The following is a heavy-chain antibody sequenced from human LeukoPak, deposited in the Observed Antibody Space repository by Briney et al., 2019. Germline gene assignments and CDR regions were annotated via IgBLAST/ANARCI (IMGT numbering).Heavy chain of an antibody. CDR3: ARDSDYGGNPDYYYYYMDV. CDR2: IYTSGST. CDR1: GGSISSGSYY. V-gene: IGHV4-61*02. J-gene: IGHJ6*03. D-gene: IGHD4-23*01. Sequence: SETLSLTCTVSGGSISSGSYYWSWIRQPAGKGLEWIGRIYTSGSTDYNPSLKSRVTISVDTSKNQFSLKLSSVTAADTAVYYCARDSDYGGNPDYYYYYMDVWGKGTTVTVSS.